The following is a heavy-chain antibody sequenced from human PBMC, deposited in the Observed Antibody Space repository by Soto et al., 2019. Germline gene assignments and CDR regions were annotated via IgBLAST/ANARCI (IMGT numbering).Heavy chain of an antibody. CDR1: GYTFTGYY. V-gene: IGHV1-2*04. Sequence: ASVKVSCKASGYTFTGYYMHWARQAPGQGLEWMGWINPNSGGTNYAQKFQGWVTMTRDTSISTAYMELSRLRADDTAVYYCGRDLDGSASGGFCNWFDPWGQGTLVTVSS. J-gene: IGHJ5*02. D-gene: IGHD3-10*01. CDR2: INPNSGGT. CDR3: GRDLDGSASGGFCNWFDP.